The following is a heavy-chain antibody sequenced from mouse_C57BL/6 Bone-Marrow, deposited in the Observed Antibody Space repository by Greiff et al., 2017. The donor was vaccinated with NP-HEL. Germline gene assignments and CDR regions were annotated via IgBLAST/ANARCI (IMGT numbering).Heavy chain of an antibody. D-gene: IGHD1-1*01. V-gene: IGHV1-81*01. J-gene: IGHJ3*01. CDR1: GYTFTSYG. Sequence: QVQLQQSGAELARPGASVKLSCKASGYTFTSYGISWVKQRTGQGLEWIGEIYPRSGNTYYNEKFKGKATLTADKSSSTAYMELRSLTSEDSAVYFCARPYYGSSPWFAYWGQGTLVTVSA. CDR3: ARPYYGSSPWFAY. CDR2: IYPRSGNT.